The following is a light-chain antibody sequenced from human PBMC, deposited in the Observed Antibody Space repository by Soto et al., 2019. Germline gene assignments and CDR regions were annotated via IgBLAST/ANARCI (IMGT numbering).Light chain of an antibody. V-gene: IGKV3-15*01. CDR1: QSVSSK. CDR3: QGYRRAPWR. CDR2: GAS. J-gene: IGKJ1*01. Sequence: EIVMTQSPATLSVSPGERATLSCRASQSVSSKLAWYQQRPGQAPRLLIYGASSRATGIPARFSGSGSGTEFASAFCRLQAEAFAVQNCQGYRRAPWRFGEGTRVDIK.